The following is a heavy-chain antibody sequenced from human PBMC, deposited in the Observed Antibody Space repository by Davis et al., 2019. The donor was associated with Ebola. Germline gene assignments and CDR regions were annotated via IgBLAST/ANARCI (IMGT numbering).Heavy chain of an antibody. V-gene: IGHV3-11*01. D-gene: IGHD5-18*01. CDR2: MSSSGGTI. J-gene: IGHJ4*02. CDR1: GFSFSDYY. CDR3: AREGYSYGYDY. Sequence: GGSLRLSCAASGFSFSDYYMSWIRQAPGKGLEWVSYMSSSGGTIYYADSVKGRFTISRDNAKNSLYLQMNSLRAEDTAVYYCAREGYSYGYDYWGQGTLVTVSS.